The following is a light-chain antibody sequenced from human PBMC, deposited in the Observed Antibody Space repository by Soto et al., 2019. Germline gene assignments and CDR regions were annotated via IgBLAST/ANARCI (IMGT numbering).Light chain of an antibody. CDR2: GAS. CDR3: QQYNNWPPWT. V-gene: IGKV3D-15*01. Sequence: EIVLTQSPGTLSLSPGERATLSCRASQSVTTTYLAWYQPTPGQAPRLFVYGASIRANGIPARFSVSGSGTELTLTISSLQSEDFALYDCQQYNNWPPWTFGQGTKVDIK. CDR1: QSVTTTY. J-gene: IGKJ1*01.